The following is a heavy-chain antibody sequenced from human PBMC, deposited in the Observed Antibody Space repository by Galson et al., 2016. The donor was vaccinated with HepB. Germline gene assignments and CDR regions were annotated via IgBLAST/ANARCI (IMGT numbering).Heavy chain of an antibody. CDR2: IYYDGST. Sequence: ETLSLTCTVSGGSISSYYWTWIRQPPGKRLEWIGYIYYDGSTDYNPSLRSRVTMSVDTSKNQFSLKLSSVTAADTAVYYCVKVGGAGYFDPWGRGTLVTVSS. D-gene: IGHD1-26*01. J-gene: IGHJ2*01. CDR1: GGSISSYY. V-gene: IGHV4-59*01. CDR3: VKVGGAGYFDP.